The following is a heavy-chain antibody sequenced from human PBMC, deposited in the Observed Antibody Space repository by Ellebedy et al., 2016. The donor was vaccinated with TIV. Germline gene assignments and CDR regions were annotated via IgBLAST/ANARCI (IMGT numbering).Heavy chain of an antibody. CDR1: GYTFTGYY. J-gene: IGHJ4*02. V-gene: IGHV1-46*01. CDR3: AGHSGYTYKKNPIDS. CDR2: INPSGGTT. Sequence: ASVKVSCKASGYTFTGYYMQWVRQAPGQGLEWMGIINPSGGTTRYAQKFQVRVTITADESTSTAYLELSSLRFEDTAFYYCAGHSGYTYKKNPIDSWGQGTLVTVSS. D-gene: IGHD5-12*01.